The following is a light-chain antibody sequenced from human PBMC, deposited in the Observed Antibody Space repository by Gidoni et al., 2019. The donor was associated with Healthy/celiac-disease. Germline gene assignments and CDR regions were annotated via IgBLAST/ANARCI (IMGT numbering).Light chain of an antibody. CDR2: SNN. CDR3: AAWDDSLNGPNWV. Sequence: QSVLTQPPSASGTPGQRVTISCSGGSSNIGSKTVNWYQQLPGTSPKLLIYSNNQRPSGVPDRFSGSKSGTSASLAISGLQSEDEADYYCAAWDDSLNGPNWVFGGGTKLTVL. J-gene: IGLJ3*02. V-gene: IGLV1-44*01. CDR1: SSNIGSKT.